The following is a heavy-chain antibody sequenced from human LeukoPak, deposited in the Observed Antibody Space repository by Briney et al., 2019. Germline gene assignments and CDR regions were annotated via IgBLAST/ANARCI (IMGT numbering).Heavy chain of an antibody. J-gene: IGHJ1*01. V-gene: IGHV1-24*01. Sequence: ASVKVSCKVSGYTLTELFMHWVRQAPGEGLEWMGGFDPEDGETIYAQKFQGRVTMTEDTSTDTAYMELSSLRSEDTAVYYCATDQRGYSSSSEYFQHWGQGTLVTVSS. CDR3: ATDQRGYSSSSEYFQH. CDR1: GYTLTELF. CDR2: FDPEDGET. D-gene: IGHD6-6*01.